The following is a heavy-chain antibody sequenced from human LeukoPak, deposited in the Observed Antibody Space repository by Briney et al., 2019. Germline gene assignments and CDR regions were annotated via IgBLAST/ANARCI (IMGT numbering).Heavy chain of an antibody. Sequence: GGSLRLSCAASGFTFSSHCMSGVRQAPGKGLEWVANIKQDGSETSYVDSVKGRFTISRDNAKNSMYLPMNSLRVEDTAMYYCARGGPIATPGSRKLDYWGQGTLVTVSS. J-gene: IGHJ4*02. V-gene: IGHV3-7*01. CDR2: IKQDGSET. CDR1: GFTFSSHC. D-gene: IGHD6-13*01. CDR3: ARGGPIATPGSRKLDY.